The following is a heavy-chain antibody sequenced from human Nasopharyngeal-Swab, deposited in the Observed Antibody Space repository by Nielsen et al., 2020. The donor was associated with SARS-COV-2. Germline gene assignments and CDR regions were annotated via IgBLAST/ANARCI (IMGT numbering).Heavy chain of an antibody. CDR1: GYSFINYW. CDR2: IYPGDSDT. CDR3: ARIPSTLPDY. D-gene: IGHD5/OR15-5a*01. V-gene: IGHV5-51*01. Sequence: GGSLRLSCKASGYSFINYWIGWVRQMPGKGLEWMGIIYPGDSDTRYSPSFQGQVTISADKSISTAYLQWSSLKASDIAMYYCARIPSTLPDYWGQGTLVTVSS. J-gene: IGHJ4*02.